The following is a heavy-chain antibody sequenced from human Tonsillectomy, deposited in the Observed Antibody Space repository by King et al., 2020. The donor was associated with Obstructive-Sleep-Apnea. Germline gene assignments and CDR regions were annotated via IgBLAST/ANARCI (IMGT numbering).Heavy chain of an antibody. J-gene: IGHJ4*02. D-gene: IGHD2/OR15-2a*01. CDR2: IYHSGST. CDR1: GGSISSTNW. V-gene: IGHV4-4*02. Sequence: VQLQESGPGLVKPSGTLSLTCAVSGGSISSTNWWSWVRQPLGKGLELSGEIYHSGSTNYNPSLKNQVTISIDKSENQFSLKLTSMTAADTAVYYCASGNSTSPGYWGQGTLVTVSS. CDR3: ASGNSTSPGY.